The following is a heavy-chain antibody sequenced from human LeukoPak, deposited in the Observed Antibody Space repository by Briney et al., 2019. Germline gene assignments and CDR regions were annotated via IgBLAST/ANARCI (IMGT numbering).Heavy chain of an antibody. CDR1: GYTFTNYG. J-gene: IGHJ4*02. Sequence: ASVTVSCTASGYTFTNYGISWVRQAPGQGLEWMGWISAYNGNTNYAQNLQGRVTMTTDTSTSTAYMELRSLRSDDPAVYYCARDEWDLRSLDYWGQGTLVTVSS. CDR3: ARDEWDLRSLDY. D-gene: IGHD1-26*01. CDR2: ISAYNGNT. V-gene: IGHV1-18*01.